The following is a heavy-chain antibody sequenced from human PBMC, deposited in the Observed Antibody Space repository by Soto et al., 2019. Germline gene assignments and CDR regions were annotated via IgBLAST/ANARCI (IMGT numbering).Heavy chain of an antibody. CDR3: ARDSGWQLVNNWFDP. CDR2: INAGNGNT. Sequence: ASVKVSCKASGYTFTSYAVHWVRQAPGQRLEWMGWINAGNGNTKYSQKFQGRVTITRDTSASTAYMELSSLRSEDTAVYYCARDSGWQLVNNWFDPWGQGTLVTVSS. CDR1: GYTFTSYA. V-gene: IGHV1-3*01. J-gene: IGHJ5*02. D-gene: IGHD6-6*01.